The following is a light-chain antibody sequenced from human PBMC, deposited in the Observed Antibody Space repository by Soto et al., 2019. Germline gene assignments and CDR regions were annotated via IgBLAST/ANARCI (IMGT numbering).Light chain of an antibody. Sequence: EIVMTQSPATLSVSPGERATLSCRASQSVRSNLAWYQQKPGQPPRLLIYGASTRATGIPARFSGSGSGTEFTLTISSLPSEDFAVYYCQQYNDWPPLTFGGGTKVEIK. CDR3: QQYNDWPPLT. J-gene: IGKJ4*01. CDR1: QSVRSN. CDR2: GAS. V-gene: IGKV3-15*01.